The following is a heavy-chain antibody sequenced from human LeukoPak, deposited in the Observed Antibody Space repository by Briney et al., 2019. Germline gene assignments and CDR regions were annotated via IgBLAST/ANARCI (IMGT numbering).Heavy chain of an antibody. CDR3: ARDLGGGDWLSFDY. V-gene: IGHV4-59*01. J-gene: IGHJ4*02. CDR1: GGSMSSYY. CDR2: IYYSGST. D-gene: IGHD2-21*02. Sequence: SETLSLTCTVSGGSMSSYYWSWIRQPPGKGLEWIGYIYYSGSTNYNPSLKSRVTISVDTSKNQFSLKLSSVTAADTAVYYCARDLGGGDWLSFDYWGQGTLVTVSS.